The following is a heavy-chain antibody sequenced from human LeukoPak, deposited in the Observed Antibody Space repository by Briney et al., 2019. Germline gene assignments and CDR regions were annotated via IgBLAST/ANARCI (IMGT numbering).Heavy chain of an antibody. CDR3: AREPVYCSSTSCYPNWFDP. CDR2: IYTSGST. V-gene: IGHV4-4*07. CDR1: GGSISSYY. D-gene: IGHD2-2*01. J-gene: IGHJ5*02. Sequence: PSETLSLTCTVSGGSISSYYWSWIRQPAGKGLEWIGRIYTSGSTNYNPSLKSRVTMSVDTSKNQFSLKLSSVTAADTAVYYCAREPVYCSSTSCYPNWFDPWGQGTLVTVSS.